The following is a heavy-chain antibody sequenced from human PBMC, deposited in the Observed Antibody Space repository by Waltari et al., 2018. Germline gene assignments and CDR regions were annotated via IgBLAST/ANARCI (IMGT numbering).Heavy chain of an antibody. CDR1: GFPFSTYP. V-gene: IGHV3-23*01. Sequence: EMKLLESGGALVQPGWSLRLSCEASGFPFSTYPMNWVRQAPGQGLEWVAVMTASGLMDYGDSVKGRFIISRDNSKNTLYLEMYRLRVEDTARYYCAKDEGARLAPTFGMDAWGQGTMVTVSS. J-gene: IGHJ3*01. CDR2: MTASGLM. D-gene: IGHD3-3*01. CDR3: AKDEGARLAPTFGMDA.